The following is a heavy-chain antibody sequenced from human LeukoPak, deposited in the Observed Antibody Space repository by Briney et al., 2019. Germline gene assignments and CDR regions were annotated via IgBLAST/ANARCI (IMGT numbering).Heavy chain of an antibody. Sequence: PGGSLRLSCAASGLTFSSFGMSWVRQAPGKGLEWVSAISASGSSTYYADSVKGRFTISRDNSKNTLYLQMNSLKTEDTAVYYCSRLGETSETVVDYWGQGTLVTVSS. CDR3: SRLGETSETVVDY. J-gene: IGHJ4*02. CDR1: GLTFSSFG. CDR2: ISASGSST. D-gene: IGHD2-2*01. V-gene: IGHV3-23*01.